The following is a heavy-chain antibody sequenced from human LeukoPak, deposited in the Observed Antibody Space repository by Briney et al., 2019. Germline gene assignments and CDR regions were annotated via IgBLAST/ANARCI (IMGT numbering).Heavy chain of an antibody. CDR2: IYYSGST. V-gene: IGHV4-39*07. CDR1: GGSISSSSYY. J-gene: IGHJ6*03. CDR3: ARVAVFVVVPAAIQSYMDV. D-gene: IGHD2-2*02. Sequence: SETLSLTCTVSGGSISSSSYYWGWIRQPPGEVLEWIGSIYYSGSTYYNPSLKSRVTISVDTSKNQFSLKLSSVTAADTAVYYCARVAVFVVVPAAIQSYMDVWGKGTTVTVSS.